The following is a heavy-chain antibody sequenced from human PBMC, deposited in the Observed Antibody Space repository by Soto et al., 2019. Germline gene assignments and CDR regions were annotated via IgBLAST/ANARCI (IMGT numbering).Heavy chain of an antibody. CDR2: IYYSGST. CDR1: GGSISSSSYY. J-gene: IGHJ6*02. V-gene: IGHV4-39*01. Sequence: SETLSLTCTVSGGSISSSSYYWGWIRQPPGKGLEWIGSIYYSGSTYYNPSLKSRVTISVDTSKNQFSLKLSSVTAADTAVYYCRSGYYRDYYYYGMDVWGQGTTVTVSS. CDR3: RSGYYRDYYYYGMDV. D-gene: IGHD3-3*01.